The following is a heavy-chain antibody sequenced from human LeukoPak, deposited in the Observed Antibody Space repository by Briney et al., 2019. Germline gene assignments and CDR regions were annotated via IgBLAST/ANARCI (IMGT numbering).Heavy chain of an antibody. V-gene: IGHV1-58*01. CDR3: AAGSLLDYYYYGMDV. J-gene: IGHJ6*02. Sequence: VASVKVSCEASGFTFTSSAVQWVRQARGQRLEWIGWIVVGSGNTNYAQKFQERVTITRDMSTSTAYMELSSLRSEDTAVYYSAAGSLLDYYYYGMDVWGQGTTVTVSS. CDR1: GFTFTSSA. CDR2: IVVGSGNT.